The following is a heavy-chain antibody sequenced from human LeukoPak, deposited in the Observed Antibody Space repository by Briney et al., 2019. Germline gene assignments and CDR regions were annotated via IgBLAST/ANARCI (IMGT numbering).Heavy chain of an antibody. J-gene: IGHJ4*02. Sequence: SETLSLTCTVSGGSISSYYWSWIRQPPGKGLEWIGEINHSGSTNYNPSLKSRVTISVDTSKNQFSLKLSSVTAADTAVYYCARYKYYLDYWGQGTLVTVSS. V-gene: IGHV4-34*01. CDR1: GGSISSYY. D-gene: IGHD1-1*01. CDR3: ARYKYYLDY. CDR2: INHSGST.